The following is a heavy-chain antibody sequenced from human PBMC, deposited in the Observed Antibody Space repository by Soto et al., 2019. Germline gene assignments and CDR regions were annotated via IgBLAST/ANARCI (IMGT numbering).Heavy chain of an antibody. Sequence: QVQLQESGPGLVQPSQTLSLTCTVSGGSIRSSDYYWSWICQPPGKGLEWIGYVYYSESAYYNPSLQSRGFISIDTSKNQFSLTLSSVTAADTAVYYCARAIITATGTSGFDSWGQGTLVTVSS. CDR2: VYYSESA. CDR3: ARAIITATGTSGFDS. CDR1: GGSIRSSDYY. D-gene: IGHD6-13*01. V-gene: IGHV4-30-4*08. J-gene: IGHJ4*02.